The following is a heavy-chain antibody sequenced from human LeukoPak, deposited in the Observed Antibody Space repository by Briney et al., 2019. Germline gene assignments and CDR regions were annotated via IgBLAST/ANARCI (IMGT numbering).Heavy chain of an antibody. CDR2: INTNTGNP. CDR1: GYTFTSYA. J-gene: IGHJ4*02. Sequence: ASVKVSCKTSGYTFTSYAINWERQAPGQGLEWMGWINTNTGNPTYAQGFTGRFVFSLDTSVSTAYLQVSSLKAEDTAVYYCARSNNDGDYLGVGFDYWGQGTLVTVSS. V-gene: IGHV7-4-1*02. CDR3: ARSNNDGDYLGVGFDY. D-gene: IGHD4-17*01.